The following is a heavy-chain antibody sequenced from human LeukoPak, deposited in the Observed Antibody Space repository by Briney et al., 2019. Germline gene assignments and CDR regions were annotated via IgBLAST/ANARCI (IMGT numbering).Heavy chain of an antibody. J-gene: IGHJ4*02. D-gene: IGHD4-11*01. V-gene: IGHV3-30*04. CDR2: ISYDESNK. Sequence: PGRSLRLSCAASGFTFSAYAMHWVRQAPGKGLEWVVVISYDESNKYYADPVKGRFTISRDNSKNTLYLQMNSLRAEDTAVYYCAREKYSNYVEALGYWGQGTLVTVSS. CDR1: GFTFSAYA. CDR3: AREKYSNYVEALGY.